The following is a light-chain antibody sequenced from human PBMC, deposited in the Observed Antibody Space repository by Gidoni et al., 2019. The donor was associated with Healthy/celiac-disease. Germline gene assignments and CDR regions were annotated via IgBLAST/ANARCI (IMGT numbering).Light chain of an antibody. J-gene: IGKJ4*01. V-gene: IGKV1-5*03. CDR2: KPS. CDR1: QSISSW. Sequence: QMNQSPSTLSASVGDRVTITCRASQSISSWLAWYQQKPGQAPKLLIYKPSSLESGVPSRFSGSGSGTEFTLTISSLQPDDFATDYCQQYNSYSELTFXGXTKVEIK. CDR3: QQYNSYSELT.